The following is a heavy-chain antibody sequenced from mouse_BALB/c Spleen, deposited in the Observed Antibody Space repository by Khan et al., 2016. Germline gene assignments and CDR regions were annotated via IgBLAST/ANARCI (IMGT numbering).Heavy chain of an antibody. V-gene: IGHV1-54*01. CDR2: INPGSGGT. Sequence: VQLQESGAELVRPGTSVKVSCKASGYAFTNYLIEWVKQRPGQGLEWIGVINPGSGGTNYNEKFKGKATLTADKSSSTAYMQLSSLTSDDSAVYFGASSDGYDVGYAYWGQGTLVTVSA. CDR1: GYAFTNYL. J-gene: IGHJ3*01. D-gene: IGHD2-2*01. CDR3: ASSDGYDVGYAY.